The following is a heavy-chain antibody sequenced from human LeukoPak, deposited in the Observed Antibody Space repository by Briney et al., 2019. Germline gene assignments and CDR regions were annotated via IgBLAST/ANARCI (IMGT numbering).Heavy chain of an antibody. Sequence: SETLSLTCAVYGGSFSGYYWSWIRQPPGKGLEWIGEINHSGSTNYNPSLKSRVTISVDTSKNQFSLKLSSVTAADTAVYYCATRLGGYISTIDYWGQGTLVTVSS. D-gene: IGHD6-13*01. CDR1: GGSFSGYY. V-gene: IGHV4-34*01. J-gene: IGHJ4*02. CDR3: ATRLGGYISTIDY. CDR2: INHSGST.